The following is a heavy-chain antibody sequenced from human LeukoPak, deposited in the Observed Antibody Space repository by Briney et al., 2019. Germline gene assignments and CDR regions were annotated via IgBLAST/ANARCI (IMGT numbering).Heavy chain of an antibody. CDR1: GGTFSSYA. CDR3: ARVRFGESSDWSFDL. V-gene: IGHV1-69*13. Sequence: ASVKVSCKVSGGTFSSYAISWVRQAPGQGLEWMGGIITIFDTASYAEKFQGRVTITADESTSTAYMELNSLRSEDTAVYCCARVRFGESSDWSFDLWGRGTLVTVSS. D-gene: IGHD3-10*01. J-gene: IGHJ2*01. CDR2: IITIFDTA.